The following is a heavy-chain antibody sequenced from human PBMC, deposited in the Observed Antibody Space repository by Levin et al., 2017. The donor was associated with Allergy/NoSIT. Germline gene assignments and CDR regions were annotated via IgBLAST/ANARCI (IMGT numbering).Heavy chain of an antibody. J-gene: IGHJ4*02. CDR2: ISVDGSKK. D-gene: IGHD4-11*01. CDR3: AKRHNSRSHYFDD. V-gene: IGHV3-30*18. CDR1: GFNFNYYG. Sequence: PGGSLRLSCAASGFNFNYYGMHWVRQAPGKGLEWVAFISVDGSKKYYADSVKGRLSISRDNSKNMVYLQMKSLRGDDTAVYFCAKRHNSRSHYFDDWCQGSLVTVSA.